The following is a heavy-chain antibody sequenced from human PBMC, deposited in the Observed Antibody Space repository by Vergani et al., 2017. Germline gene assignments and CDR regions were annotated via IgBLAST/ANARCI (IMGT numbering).Heavy chain of an antibody. D-gene: IGHD3-16*01. V-gene: IGHV3-30*02. CDR2: IRYDGSNK. CDR3: AKDLGGVFDY. Sequence: QVQLVESGGGVVQPGGSLRLSCAASGFTFSSYGMHWVRQAPGKGLEGVAFIRYDGSNKYYADSVKGRFTISRDNSKNTLYLEMNSLRAEDTAVYYCAKDLGGVFDYWGQGTLVTVSS. J-gene: IGHJ4*02. CDR1: GFTFSSYG.